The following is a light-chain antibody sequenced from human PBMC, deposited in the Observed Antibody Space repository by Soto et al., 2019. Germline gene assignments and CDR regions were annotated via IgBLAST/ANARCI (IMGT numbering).Light chain of an antibody. CDR2: TKN. CDR1: NSNIGSNA. CDR3: AAWDDSLKGGV. V-gene: IGLV1-44*01. J-gene: IGLJ3*02. Sequence: QSLLTQPPSASGTPGQRVTISCSGSNSNIGSNAVSWYQQLPGSAPSLLVYTKNQRPSGVPDRFSDSKSGTSASLAISGLQSEDEADYFCAAWDDSLKGGVFGGGTKLTVL.